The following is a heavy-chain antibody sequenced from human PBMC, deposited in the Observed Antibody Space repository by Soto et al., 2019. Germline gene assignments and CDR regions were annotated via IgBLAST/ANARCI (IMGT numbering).Heavy chain of an antibody. V-gene: IGHV4-39*01. Sequence: SETLSLTCTVSGGSISSGDYYWGWIRQPPGKGLEWIGSMFYGVSTYYNPSLKSRVTVSVDTSKNQFSLNLRSVTAADTAVYYCARLPSRHLVDYWGQGTLVTVSS. J-gene: IGHJ4*02. CDR3: ARLPSRHLVDY. CDR2: MFYGVST. CDR1: GGSISSGDYY. D-gene: IGHD3-3*02.